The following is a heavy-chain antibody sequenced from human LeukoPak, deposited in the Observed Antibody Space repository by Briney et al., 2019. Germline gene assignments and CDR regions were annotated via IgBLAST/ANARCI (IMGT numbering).Heavy chain of an antibody. D-gene: IGHD2-2*01. Sequence: GGSLRLSCAASGFTFSSYAMHWVRQAPGKGLEWVAVISYDGSNKYYADSVKGRFTISRDNSKNTLYLQMNSPRAEDTAVYYCARDSGDIVVVPAAEGAFDIWGQGTMVTVSS. CDR2: ISYDGSNK. CDR3: ARDSGDIVVVPAAEGAFDI. CDR1: GFTFSSYA. J-gene: IGHJ3*02. V-gene: IGHV3-30*04.